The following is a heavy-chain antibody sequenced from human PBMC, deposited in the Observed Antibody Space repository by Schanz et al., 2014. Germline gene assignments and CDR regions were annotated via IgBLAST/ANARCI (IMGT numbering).Heavy chain of an antibody. CDR1: GFRVGNKY. V-gene: IGHV3-53*01. D-gene: IGHD3-10*02. CDR2: VHPGGST. CDR3: AKNQYDDVDLSSFYFDF. J-gene: IGHJ4*02. Sequence: EVQLVESGGGLVQPGGSLRLSCAASGFRVGNKYMTWVRQAPGKGLEWVSFVHPGGSTYYPDSVKGRFTISRDSSKNTLYLQMNSLRPEDTAIYYCAKNQYDDVDLSSFYFDFWGQGTLVTVSS.